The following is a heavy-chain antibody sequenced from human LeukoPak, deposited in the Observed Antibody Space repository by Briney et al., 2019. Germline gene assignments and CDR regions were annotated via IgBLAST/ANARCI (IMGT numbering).Heavy chain of an antibody. CDR2: ISSSGSTI. D-gene: IGHD3-10*01. J-gene: IGHJ4*02. Sequence: GGSLRLSCAASGFTVSSNYMSWVRQAPGKGLEWVSYISSSGSTIYYADSVKGRFTISRDNAKNSLYLQMNSLRAEDTAVYYCARSYGSGSYRDYWGQGTLVTVSS. CDR3: ARSYGSGSYRDY. V-gene: IGHV3-11*01. CDR1: GFTVSSNY.